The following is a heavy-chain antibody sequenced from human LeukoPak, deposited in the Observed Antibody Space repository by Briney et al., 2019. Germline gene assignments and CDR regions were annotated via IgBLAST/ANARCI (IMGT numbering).Heavy chain of an antibody. CDR1: GFTFSSYA. CDR3: ASQIERGSASIAARRIDY. Sequence: PGGSLRLSCAASGFTFSSYAMSWVRQAPGKGLEWVSAISGGGGSTYYADSVKGRFTISRDNAKNSLYLQMNSLRAEDTAVYYRASQIERGSASIAARRIDYWGQGTLVTVSS. D-gene: IGHD6-6*01. J-gene: IGHJ4*02. CDR2: ISGGGGST. V-gene: IGHV3-23*01.